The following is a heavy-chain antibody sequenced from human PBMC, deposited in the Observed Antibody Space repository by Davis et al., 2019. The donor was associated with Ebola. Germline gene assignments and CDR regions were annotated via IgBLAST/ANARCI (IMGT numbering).Heavy chain of an antibody. CDR3: ARENDYGDEGGWFDP. D-gene: IGHD4-17*01. Sequence: SETLSLTCTVSGGSISSSSYYWGWIRQPPGKGLEWIGSIYYSGSTNYNPSLKSRVTISVDTSKNQFSLKLSSVTAADTAVYYCARENDYGDEGGWFDPWGQGTLVTVSS. J-gene: IGHJ5*02. V-gene: IGHV4-39*07. CDR2: IYYSGST. CDR1: GGSISSSSYY.